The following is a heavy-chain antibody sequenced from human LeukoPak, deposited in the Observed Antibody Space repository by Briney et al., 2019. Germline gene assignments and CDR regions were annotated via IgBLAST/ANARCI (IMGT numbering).Heavy chain of an antibody. CDR3: ARGWYGDYVHY. J-gene: IGHJ4*02. CDR1: GFTFSSHW. Sequence: GGSLRLSCAASGFTFSSHWMHWVRQAPGKGLGWVSRINSDGSSTKYADSVKDRFTISRDNAKNTLYLQMNSLRAEDTAVYYCARGWYGDYVHYWGQGTLVTVSS. D-gene: IGHD6-13*01. CDR2: INSDGSST. V-gene: IGHV3-74*01.